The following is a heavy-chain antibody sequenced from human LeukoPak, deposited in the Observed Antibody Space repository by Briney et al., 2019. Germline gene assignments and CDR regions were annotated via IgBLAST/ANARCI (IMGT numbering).Heavy chain of an antibody. J-gene: IGHJ6*02. CDR1: GGSISSYY. CDR3: ARVVRDGYNLDYYYGMDV. CDR2: IYTSGSP. D-gene: IGHD5-24*01. Sequence: SETLSLTCTVSGGSISSYYWSWIRQPAGKGLEWIGRIYTSGSPNYNPSLKSRVTMSVDTYKNQFSLKLSSVTAADTAVYYCARVVRDGYNLDYYYGMDVWGQGTTVTVSS. V-gene: IGHV4-4*07.